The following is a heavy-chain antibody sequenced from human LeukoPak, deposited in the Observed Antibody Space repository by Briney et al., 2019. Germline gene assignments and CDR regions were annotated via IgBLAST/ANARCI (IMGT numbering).Heavy chain of an antibody. Sequence: SETLSLTCTVSGGSISSYYWSSIRQPPGKGLEWIGYIHSTESTIYNPSLKSRVTISVDTSKNQFSLKLSSVTAADTAVYYCVRDVYADPFDYWGQGTLVTVSS. J-gene: IGHJ4*02. CDR2: IHSTEST. CDR1: GGSISSYY. V-gene: IGHV4-59*01. D-gene: IGHD3-16*01. CDR3: VRDVYADPFDY.